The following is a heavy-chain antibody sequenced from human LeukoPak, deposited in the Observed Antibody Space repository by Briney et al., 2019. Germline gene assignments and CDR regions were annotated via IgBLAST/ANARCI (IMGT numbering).Heavy chain of an antibody. CDR1: GGSISSSSYY. D-gene: IGHD2-2*02. V-gene: IGHV4-61*05. J-gene: IGHJ5*02. CDR3: ARWTDCGGSSCYTDWFDP. Sequence: SETLSLTCTVSGGSISSSSYYWSWIRQPPGKGLEWIGYIYYSGSTNYNPSLKSRVTISVDTSKNQFSLKLKSVTAADTAVYYCARWTDCGGSSCYTDWFDPWGQGTLVTVSS. CDR2: IYYSGST.